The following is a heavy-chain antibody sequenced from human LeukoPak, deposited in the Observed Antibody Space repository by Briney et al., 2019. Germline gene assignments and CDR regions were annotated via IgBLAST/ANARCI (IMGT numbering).Heavy chain of an antibody. CDR2: IYHSGST. J-gene: IGHJ4*02. D-gene: IGHD3-22*01. Sequence: SQTLSLTCAVSGGSISSGGYSWSWIRQPPGKGLEWIGYIYHSGSTYYNPSLKSRVTISVDRSKNQFSLKLSSVTAADTAVYYCASSYYYDSSGLDYWGQGTLVTVSS. CDR1: GGSISSGGYS. CDR3: ASSYYYDSSGLDY. V-gene: IGHV4-30-2*01.